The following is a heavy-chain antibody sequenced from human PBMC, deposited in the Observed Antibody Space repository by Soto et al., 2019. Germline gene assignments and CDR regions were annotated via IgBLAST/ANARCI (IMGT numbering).Heavy chain of an antibody. J-gene: IGHJ6*02. CDR2: ISGSGGST. Sequence: GGSLRLSCAASGFTFSSYAMSWVRQAPGKGLEWVSAISGSGGSTYYADSVKGRFTISRDNSKNTLYLQMNSLRAEDTAVYYCAKVACSSTSCHTGGTYYYYGMDVWGQGTTATVSS. CDR1: GFTFSSYA. V-gene: IGHV3-23*01. CDR3: AKVACSSTSCHTGGTYYYYGMDV. D-gene: IGHD2-2*02.